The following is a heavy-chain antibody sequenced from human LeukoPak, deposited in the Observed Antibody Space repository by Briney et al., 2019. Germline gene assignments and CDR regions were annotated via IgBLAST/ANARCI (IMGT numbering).Heavy chain of an antibody. CDR1: GYSITSGYY. CDR3: ARVQESQIGYFFDY. CDR2: IYYCGRT. Sequence: PSEPLSLPGTVSGYSITSGYYWGWIRQPPGTGLEWRGYIYYCGRTNYNPSLTTRLTISVDPSKYQFSLKLNSVTAADTAVYYCARVQESQIGYFFDYWGQGTLVTVSS. D-gene: IGHD4-11*01. V-gene: IGHV4-59*01. J-gene: IGHJ4*02.